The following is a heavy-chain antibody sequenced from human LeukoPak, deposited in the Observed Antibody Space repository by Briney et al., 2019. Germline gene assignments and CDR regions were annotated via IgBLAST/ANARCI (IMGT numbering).Heavy chain of an antibody. CDR2: IYPDDSDF. CDR3: ARRRDGYNYFDY. CDR1: GYSFTDYW. D-gene: IGHD5-24*01. V-gene: IGHV5-51*01. Sequence: GESLKISCQGSGYSFTDYWIGWVRQMPGKGLEWMGIIYPDDSDFRYSPSFQGQVTMSIDKSNSTAYLQWSSLEASDTAMYYCARRRDGYNYFDYWGQGTLVTVSS. J-gene: IGHJ4*02.